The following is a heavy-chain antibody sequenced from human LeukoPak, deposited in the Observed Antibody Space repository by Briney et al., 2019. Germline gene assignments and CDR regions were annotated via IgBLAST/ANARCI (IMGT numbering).Heavy chain of an antibody. Sequence: PGGSLRLSCAASGFTFSSSPMSWVRQAPGKGLEWVSGITDNGVSKYCADSVQGRFTISRDNSKGTLFLQMNGLRAEDTALYYCARSTHRNFLAFDIWGQGTMVTVSS. CDR3: ARSTHRNFLAFDI. CDR2: ITDNGVSK. CDR1: GFTFSSSP. D-gene: IGHD1-7*01. V-gene: IGHV3-23*01. J-gene: IGHJ3*02.